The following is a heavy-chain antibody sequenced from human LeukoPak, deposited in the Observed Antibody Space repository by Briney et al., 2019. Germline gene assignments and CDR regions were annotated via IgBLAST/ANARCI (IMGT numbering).Heavy chain of an antibody. CDR3: ARRDDRSGYHKIFDY. Sequence: SETLSLTCTVSGGSISSGPYYWGWIRQPPGKGLEWIGNIYYGENTYYNPSLKSRVTISIDTSKNQFYLKLSSLTAADTAVYYCARRDDRSGYHKIFDYWGPGTLVTVSS. CDR1: GGSISSGPYY. D-gene: IGHD3-22*01. CDR2: IYYGENT. J-gene: IGHJ4*02. V-gene: IGHV4-39*01.